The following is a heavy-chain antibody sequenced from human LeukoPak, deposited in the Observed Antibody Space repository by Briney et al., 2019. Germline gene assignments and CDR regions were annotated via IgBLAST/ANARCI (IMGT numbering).Heavy chain of an antibody. CDR1: GSISTSYW. V-gene: IGHV5-51*01. J-gene: IGHJ6*03. D-gene: IGHD2-2*02. CDR2: IYPGDSDT. Sequence: GESLKISCKGSGSISTSYWIGWGRPLPGKGLEWMGIIYPGDSDTRYSPSFQGQVTISADKSISTAYLQWSSLKASDTAMYYCARLDCSSTSCYTSHYYMDVWGKGTTVTVSS. CDR3: ARLDCSSTSCYTSHYYMDV.